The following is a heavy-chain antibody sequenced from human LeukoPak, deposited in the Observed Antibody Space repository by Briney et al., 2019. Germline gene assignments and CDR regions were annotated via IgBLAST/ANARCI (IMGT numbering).Heavy chain of an antibody. Sequence: ASVKVSCRASGYTFTSYGISWVRQAPGQGLEWMGWISAYNGNTNYAQKLQGRVTMTTDTSTSTAYMELRSLRSDDTAVYYCARGGYYYDSSGFPEDYWGQGTLVTVSS. CDR3: ARGGYYYDSSGFPEDY. V-gene: IGHV1-18*01. CDR2: ISAYNGNT. D-gene: IGHD3-22*01. J-gene: IGHJ4*02. CDR1: GYTFTSYG.